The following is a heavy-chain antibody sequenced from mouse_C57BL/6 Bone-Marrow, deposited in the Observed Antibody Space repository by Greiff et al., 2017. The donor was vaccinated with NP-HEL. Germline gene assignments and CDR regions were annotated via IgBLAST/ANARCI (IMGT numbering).Heavy chain of an antibody. D-gene: IGHD1-1*01. Sequence: VQLQQSGAELVRPGASVKLSCTASGFNIKDDYMHWVKQRPEQGLEWIGWIDPENGDTEYASKFQGKATITADTSSNTAYLQLSSLTSEDTAVYYCTTFYYGSSHWYFDVSGTGTTVTVSS. CDR3: TTFYYGSSHWYFDV. J-gene: IGHJ1*03. V-gene: IGHV14-4*01. CDR1: GFNIKDDY. CDR2: IDPENGDT.